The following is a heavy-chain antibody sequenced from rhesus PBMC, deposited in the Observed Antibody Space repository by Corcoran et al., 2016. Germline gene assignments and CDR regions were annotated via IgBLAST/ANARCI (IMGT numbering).Heavy chain of an antibody. CDR2: IYGSSESS. V-gene: IGHV4S2*01. CDR1: GTSINNNY. D-gene: IGHD3-3*01. CDR3: AKSFNNFNRFDV. Sequence: QVRLQESGPGLVKPSETLPLTCVVSGTSINNNYWNGIRQAPGKGLEWIGRIYGSSESSDYNPSLKSRVTISIDTSKNQLSLKLLSLTAADTAVYYCAKSFNNFNRFDVWGAGVLVTVSS. J-gene: IGHJ5-1*01.